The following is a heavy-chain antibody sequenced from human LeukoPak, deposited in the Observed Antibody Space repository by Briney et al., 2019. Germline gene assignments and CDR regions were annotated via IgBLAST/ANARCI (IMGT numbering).Heavy chain of an antibody. CDR1: GYTFTSYG. Sequence: GASVKVSCKASGYTFTSYGLSWVRQAPGQGLEWMGWISAYNGNTNYAQKLQGRVTMTTDTSTSTAYMELRSLRSDDAAVYYCARGICSGGSCYLGDAFDIWGQGTMVTVSS. D-gene: IGHD2-15*01. CDR2: ISAYNGNT. J-gene: IGHJ3*02. CDR3: ARGICSGGSCYLGDAFDI. V-gene: IGHV1-18*01.